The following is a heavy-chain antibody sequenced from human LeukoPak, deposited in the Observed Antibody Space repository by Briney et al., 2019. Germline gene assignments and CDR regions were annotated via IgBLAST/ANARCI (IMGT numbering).Heavy chain of an antibody. J-gene: IGHJ4*02. CDR3: ARMKELYYYGSGTQDY. CDR1: GFTFSSYS. D-gene: IGHD3-10*01. CDR2: ISSSSSYI. V-gene: IGHV3-21*01. Sequence: GGSLGLSCAASGFTFSSYSMNWVRQAPGKGLEWVSSISSSSSYIYYADSVKGRFTISRDNAKNSLYLQMNSLRAEDTAVYYCARMKELYYYGSGTQDYWGQGTLVTVSS.